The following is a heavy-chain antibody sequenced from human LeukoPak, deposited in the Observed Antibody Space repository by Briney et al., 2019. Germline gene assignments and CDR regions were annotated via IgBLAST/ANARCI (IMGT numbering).Heavy chain of an antibody. Sequence: PGGSLRLSCAASGFTVSSNYMSWVRQAPGKGLEWVSVIYSGGSTYYADSVKGRFTISRHNSKNTLYLQMNSLRAEDTAVYYCARGYSYGDGDYFDSWGQGTLVTVSS. CDR3: ARGYSYGDGDYFDS. CDR1: GFTVSSNY. D-gene: IGHD5-18*01. CDR2: IYSGGST. J-gene: IGHJ4*02. V-gene: IGHV3-53*04.